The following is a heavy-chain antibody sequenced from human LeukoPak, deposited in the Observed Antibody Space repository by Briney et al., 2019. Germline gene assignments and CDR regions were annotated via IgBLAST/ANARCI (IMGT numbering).Heavy chain of an antibody. Sequence: GSLRLTCAASGFTFSSYAMGWVRQAPGKGLEWVSAITASGGNTYCADSVKGRFTISRDNSKNTLYLQVNSLRAEDTAVYYCAKGNGYSYGRYYFDYWGQGTLVTVSS. D-gene: IGHD5-18*01. CDR1: GFTFSSYA. CDR3: AKGNGYSYGRYYFDY. V-gene: IGHV3-23*01. CDR2: ITASGGNT. J-gene: IGHJ4*02.